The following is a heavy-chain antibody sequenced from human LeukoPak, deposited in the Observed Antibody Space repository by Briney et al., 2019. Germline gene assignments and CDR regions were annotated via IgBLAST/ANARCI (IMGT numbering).Heavy chain of an antibody. CDR1: GGSISSYY. J-gene: IGHJ5*02. Sequence: SVTLSLTCTVSGGSISSYYWNWIRQPPGKGLEWIGYIYSSGSTDYNPSLKGRVTISVDTSKSQFSLKLNSVTAADTAVYYCARQSDGYDSNWFDPWGQGTLVTVSS. CDR2: IYSSGST. D-gene: IGHD5-24*01. V-gene: IGHV4-4*09. CDR3: ARQSDGYDSNWFDP.